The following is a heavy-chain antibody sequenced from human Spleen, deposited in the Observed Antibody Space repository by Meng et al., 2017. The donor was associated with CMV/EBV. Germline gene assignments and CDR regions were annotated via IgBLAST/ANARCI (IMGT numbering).Heavy chain of an antibody. CDR2: IDSDGSTT. D-gene: IGHD1-1*01. V-gene: IGHV3-74*01. CDR1: GFTFNSYW. Sequence: GGSLRLSCAASGFTFNSYWMHWVRQAPGKGLVWVSHIDSDGSTTTYADSVKGRFAISRDNAKNTLYLQLSGLRAEDTAVYYCMSENDSEGVVDYWGQGTLVTVSS. J-gene: IGHJ4*02. CDR3: MSENDSEGVVDY.